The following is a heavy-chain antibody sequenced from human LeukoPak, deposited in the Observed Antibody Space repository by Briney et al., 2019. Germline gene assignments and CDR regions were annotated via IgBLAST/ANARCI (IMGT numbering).Heavy chain of an antibody. Sequence: SETLSLTCTVSGGSISNYYWSWIRQPPGKGLEWIGYIYYSGSTNYNPSLKSRVTISVDTSKNQFSLKLSSVTAADTAVYYCATYDSSGYPTSYFDYWGQGTLVTVSS. CDR1: GGSISNYY. J-gene: IGHJ4*02. V-gene: IGHV4-59*01. D-gene: IGHD3-22*01. CDR3: ATYDSSGYPTSYFDY. CDR2: IYYSGST.